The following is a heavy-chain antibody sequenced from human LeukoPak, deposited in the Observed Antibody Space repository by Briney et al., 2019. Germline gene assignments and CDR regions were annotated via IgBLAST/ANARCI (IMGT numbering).Heavy chain of an antibody. V-gene: IGHV3-7*01. CDR2: IKPDGSET. CDR3: ATFSSGFYPKEPFDI. Sequence: GGSLRLSCAASGFDLSKNWMSWVRQAPGKGLEWVAKIKPDGSETSYVDSVEGRFIISRDNAKNSLFLHMNSLSAEDTALYYCATFSSGFYPKEPFDIWGRGTMVSVSS. D-gene: IGHD3-22*01. J-gene: IGHJ3*02. CDR1: GFDLSKNW.